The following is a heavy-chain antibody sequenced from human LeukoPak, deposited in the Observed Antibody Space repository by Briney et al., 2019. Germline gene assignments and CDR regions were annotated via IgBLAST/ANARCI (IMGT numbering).Heavy chain of an antibody. Sequence: SETLSLTCTVSGGSISCGGYYWSWIRQHPGKGLEWIGYIYYSGSTYYNPSLKSRVTISVDTSKNQFSLKLSSVTAADTAVYYCAGVMVRGAAYYYGMDVWGQGTTVTVSS. CDR2: IYYSGST. CDR1: GGSISCGGYY. J-gene: IGHJ6*02. V-gene: IGHV4-31*03. D-gene: IGHD3-10*01. CDR3: AGVMVRGAAYYYGMDV.